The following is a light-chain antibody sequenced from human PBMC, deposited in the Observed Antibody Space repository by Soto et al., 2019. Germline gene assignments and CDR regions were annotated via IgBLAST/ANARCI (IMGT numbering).Light chain of an antibody. J-gene: IGKJ3*01. CDR2: DAS. V-gene: IGKV3-11*01. CDR3: QQRSNSPPWT. Sequence: EIVLAQSPAPVSVSPGESATLSCRASQSVRNYLAWYQQKPGQAPRLLIFDASNRATGIPSRFSGSGSGTYFTLTISSLEPEDFAVYYCQQRSNSPPWTFGPGTRVDL. CDR1: QSVRNY.